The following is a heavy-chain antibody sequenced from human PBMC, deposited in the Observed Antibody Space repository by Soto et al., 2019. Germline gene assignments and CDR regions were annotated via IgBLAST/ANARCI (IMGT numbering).Heavy chain of an antibody. CDR3: ARESSSWYQDYFDY. J-gene: IGHJ4*02. V-gene: IGHV1-2*04. CDR1: GYTFTGSY. D-gene: IGHD6-13*01. CDR2: INPNSGGT. Sequence: ASVKVSCKASGYTFTGSYMHWVRQAPGQGLEWMGWINPNSGGTNYAQKFQGWVTMTRDTSISTAYMELSRLRSDDTAVYYCARESSSWYQDYFDYWGQGTLVTVSS.